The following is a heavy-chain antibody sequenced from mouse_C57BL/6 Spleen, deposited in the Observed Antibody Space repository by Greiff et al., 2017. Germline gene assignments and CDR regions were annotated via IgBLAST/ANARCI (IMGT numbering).Heavy chain of an antibody. J-gene: IGHJ2*01. CDR1: GFNIKDDY. Sequence: VQLKESGAELVRPGASVKLSCTASGFNIKDDYMHWVKQRPEQGLEWIGWIDPENGDTEYASKFQGKATITADTSSNTAYLQLSSLTSEDTAVYYCTILYYYGRDYWGQGTTLTVSS. CDR3: TILYYYGRDY. V-gene: IGHV14-4*01. CDR2: IDPENGDT. D-gene: IGHD1-1*01.